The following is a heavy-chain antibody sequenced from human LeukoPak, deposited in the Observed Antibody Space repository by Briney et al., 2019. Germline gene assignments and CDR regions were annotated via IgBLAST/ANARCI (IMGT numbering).Heavy chain of an antibody. J-gene: IGHJ4*02. CDR1: GYTFTGYY. CDR3: ATDPIHPRGYSYGYRDY. D-gene: IGHD5-18*01. CDR2: INPNSGGT. V-gene: IGHV1-2*02. Sequence: GASVKVSCKASGYTFTGYYMHWVRQAPGQGLEWMGWINPNSGGTNYAQKFQGRVTMTRDTSISTAYMELSSLRSEDTAVYYCATDPIHPRGYSYGYRDYWGQGTLVTVSS.